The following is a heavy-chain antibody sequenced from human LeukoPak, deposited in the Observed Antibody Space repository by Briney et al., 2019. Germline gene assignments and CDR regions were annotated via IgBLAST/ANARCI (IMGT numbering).Heavy chain of an antibody. CDR1: GFTFSSYV. Sequence: GGSLRLSCAASGFTFSSYVMHWVRQAPGKGLEWVSSISRSGSTKYYADSVKGRFTISRDNAKNSLFLQMNSLRAEDTAVYYCARSSEGRYYYDSSGFSYYYYYMDVWGKGTTVTISS. CDR2: ISRSGSTK. D-gene: IGHD3-22*01. V-gene: IGHV3-48*04. J-gene: IGHJ6*03. CDR3: ARSSEGRYYYDSSGFSYYYYYMDV.